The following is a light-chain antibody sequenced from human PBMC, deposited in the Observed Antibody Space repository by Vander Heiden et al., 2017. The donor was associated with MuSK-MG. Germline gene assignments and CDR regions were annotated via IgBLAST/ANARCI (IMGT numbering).Light chain of an antibody. J-gene: IGKJ4*01. V-gene: IGKV3-11*01. CDR2: DAS. CDR3: QQRSNWPPKLT. CDR1: QSVSSY. Sequence: EMVLTQSPATLSLSPGERATLSCRASQSVSSYLAWYQQKPGQAPRLLIYDASNRATGSPARFSGSGSGTDFTLTISSRDPEDFAVYYCQQRSNWPPKLTFGGGTKVEIK.